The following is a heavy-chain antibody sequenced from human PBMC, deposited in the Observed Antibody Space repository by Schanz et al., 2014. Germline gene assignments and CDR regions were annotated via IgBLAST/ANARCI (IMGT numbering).Heavy chain of an antibody. Sequence: EVQLLESGGGLVQPGGSLRLSCAASGFTFTNYAMSWVRQAPGKGLEWVSLISDSGDTAYYADSVKGRFTISRDNGKNSLSLQMNSLRAEDTAVYYCVRDSFFAFDYWGLGTLVTVSS. D-gene: IGHD3-3*01. CDR1: GFTFTNYA. J-gene: IGHJ4*01. V-gene: IGHV3-23*01. CDR3: VRDSFFAFDY. CDR2: ISDSGDTA.